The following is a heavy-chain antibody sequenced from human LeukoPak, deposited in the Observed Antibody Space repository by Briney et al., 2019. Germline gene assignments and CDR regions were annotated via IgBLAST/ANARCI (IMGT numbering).Heavy chain of an antibody. V-gene: IGHV3-21*01. D-gene: IGHD2-15*01. CDR1: GFTFSSYT. Sequence: PGGSLRLSCAASGFTFSSYTMNWVRQAPGKGLEWVSSISSSSSYIYYADSVKGRFTISRDNAKNSLYLQMNSLRAEDTAVYYCARLLGYCSGGSCYGDAFDVWGQGPMVTVSS. J-gene: IGHJ3*01. CDR3: ARLLGYCSGGSCYGDAFDV. CDR2: ISSSSSYI.